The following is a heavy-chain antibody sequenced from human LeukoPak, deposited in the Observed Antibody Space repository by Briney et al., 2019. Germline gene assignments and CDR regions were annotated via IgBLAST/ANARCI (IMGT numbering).Heavy chain of an antibody. CDR3: ARVGYCGGDCYSRPDYYYGMDV. CDR2: IIPIFGTA. J-gene: IGHJ6*02. CDR1: GGTFSSYA. D-gene: IGHD2-21*02. Sequence: ASVKVSCKASGGTFSSYAISWVRQAPGQGLEWMGGIIPIFGTANYAQKFQGRVTITADESTSTAYMELSSLRSEDTAVYYCARVGYCGGDCYSRPDYYYGMDVWGQGTTVTVSS. V-gene: IGHV1-69*13.